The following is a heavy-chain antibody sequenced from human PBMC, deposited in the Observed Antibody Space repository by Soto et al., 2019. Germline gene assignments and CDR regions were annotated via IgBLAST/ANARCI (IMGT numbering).Heavy chain of an antibody. CDR2: IFPGDSDT. CDR3: ARHATYYDILSGYYFEY. V-gene: IGHV5-51*01. CDR1: GYSFTSYK. J-gene: IGHJ4*02. Sequence: PWGSLQISCQGSGYSFTSYKIAWVRQMPGKGLEWMGIIFPGDSDTRYSPSFQGQVTISADKSTNTAYLQWSSLKASDTAMYYCARHATYYDILSGYYFEYWGQVTLVTVSS. D-gene: IGHD3-9*01.